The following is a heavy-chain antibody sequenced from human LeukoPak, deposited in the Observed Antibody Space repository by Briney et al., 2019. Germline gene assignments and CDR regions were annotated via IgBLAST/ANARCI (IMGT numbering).Heavy chain of an antibody. CDR1: GFTVGSSF. J-gene: IGHJ6*04. V-gene: IGHV3-53*01. CDR3: ARDPVTATDYGLDV. D-gene: IGHD4-17*01. Sequence: GGSLRLSCAASGFTVGSSFMSWVRQAPGKGLEWVSFIYTDGRTFYADSVKGRFTISRDDYRNTAYLQSNSLRADDTAVYYCARDPVTATDYGLDVWGKGATVTVSS. CDR2: IYTDGRT.